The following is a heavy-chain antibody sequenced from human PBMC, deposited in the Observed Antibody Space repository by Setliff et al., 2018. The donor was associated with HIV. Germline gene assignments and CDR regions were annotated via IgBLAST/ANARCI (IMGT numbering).Heavy chain of an antibody. D-gene: IGHD1-26*01. J-gene: IGHJ4*02. Sequence: SGGSLRLSCAASGFVFTDHSLHWVRQAPGEGLEWISYISATGTTVSYADSVRGRFIISRDSVRNEVYLQMKSLRVDDTALYYCVRDQLRWPERWDFDFWGQGTLVPVSS. CDR3: VRDQLRWPERWDFDF. CDR2: ISATGTTV. V-gene: IGHV3-48*01. CDR1: GFVFTDHS.